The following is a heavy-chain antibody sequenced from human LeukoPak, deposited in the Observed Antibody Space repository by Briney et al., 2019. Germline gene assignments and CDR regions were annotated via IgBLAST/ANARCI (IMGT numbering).Heavy chain of an antibody. Sequence: GGSLRLSCTASGFVFSDYYMTWIRQTPGTGLEWLSYISTTSAYTNYADSVRGRFTISRDNAKNSLYLQMNSLRAEDTAVYYCARASRQRVRYFDYWGEGTVVTVPS. D-gene: IGHD3-10*02. J-gene: IGHJ4*02. CDR3: ARASRQRVRYFDY. CDR1: GFVFSDYY. CDR2: ISTTSAYT. V-gene: IGHV3-11*06.